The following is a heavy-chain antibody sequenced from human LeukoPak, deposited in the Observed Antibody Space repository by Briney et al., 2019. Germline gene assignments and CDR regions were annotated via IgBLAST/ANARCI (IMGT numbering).Heavy chain of an antibody. CDR1: GGSISSYY. CDR2: IYYSGST. J-gene: IGHJ4*02. CDR3: ARQYSYGYSPSYFDY. V-gene: IGHV4-59*08. D-gene: IGHD5-18*01. Sequence: KPSETLSLTCTVSGGSISSYYWSWIRQPPGKGLEWIGYIYYSGSTNYNPSLKSRVTISVDTSKNQFSLKLSSVTAADTAVYYCARQYSYGYSPSYFDYWGQGTLVTVSS.